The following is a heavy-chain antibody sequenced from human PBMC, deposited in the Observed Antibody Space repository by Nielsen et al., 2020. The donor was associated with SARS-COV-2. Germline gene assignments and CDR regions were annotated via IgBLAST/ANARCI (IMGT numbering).Heavy chain of an antibody. CDR2: IIPIFGTA. J-gene: IGHJ4*02. V-gene: IGHV1-69*06. D-gene: IGHD3-10*01. CDR3: ARAVSLDYYGSGSRMDY. Sequence: SVKVSCKASGGTFSSYAISWVRQAPGQGLEWMGGIIPIFGTANYAQKFQGRVTITADKSTSTAYMELSSLRSEDTAVYYCARAVSLDYYGSGSRMDYWGQGTLVTVSS. CDR1: GGTFSSYA.